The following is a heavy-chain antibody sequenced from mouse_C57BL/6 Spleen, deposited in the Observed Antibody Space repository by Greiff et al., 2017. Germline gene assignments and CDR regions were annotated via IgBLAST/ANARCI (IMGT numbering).Heavy chain of an antibody. CDR1: GYTFTSYW. Sequence: QVQLQQPGAELVKPGASVKLSCKASGYTFTSYWMHWVKQRPGQGLEWIGMIHPNSGSTNYNEKFKSKATLTVDKSSSTAYMQLSSLTSEDSAVYCWARDGYYPYFGYWGQGTTLTVSA. D-gene: IGHD2-3*01. V-gene: IGHV1-64*01. CDR3: ARDGYYPYFGY. J-gene: IGHJ2*01. CDR2: IHPNSGST.